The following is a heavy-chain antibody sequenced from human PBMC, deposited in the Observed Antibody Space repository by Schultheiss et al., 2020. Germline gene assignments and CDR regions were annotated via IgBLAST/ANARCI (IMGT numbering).Heavy chain of an antibody. Sequence: GGSLRLSCAASGFTFSDHYMDWVRQAPGKGLEWVSGVSWNGSRTHYADSVKGRFIISRDNSKNTLYLQMNSLRAEDTAVYYCARLGSSGWQTDYWGQGTLVTVSS. CDR3: ARLGSSGWQTDY. CDR1: GFTFSDHY. J-gene: IGHJ4*02. V-gene: IGHV3-19*01. D-gene: IGHD6-19*01. CDR2: VSWNGSRT.